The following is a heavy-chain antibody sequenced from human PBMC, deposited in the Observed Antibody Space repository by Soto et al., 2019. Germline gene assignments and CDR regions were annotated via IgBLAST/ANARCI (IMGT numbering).Heavy chain of an antibody. Sequence: SETLSLTCAVSGGSISSGGYSWSWIRQPPGKGLEWIGYIYHSGSTYYNPSLKSRVTISVDRSKNQFSLKLSSVTAADTAVYYCARSAGYCSGGSCYSFDYWGQGTLVTV. CDR2: IYHSGST. CDR1: GGSISSGGYS. CDR3: ARSAGYCSGGSCYSFDY. V-gene: IGHV4-30-2*01. J-gene: IGHJ4*02. D-gene: IGHD2-15*01.